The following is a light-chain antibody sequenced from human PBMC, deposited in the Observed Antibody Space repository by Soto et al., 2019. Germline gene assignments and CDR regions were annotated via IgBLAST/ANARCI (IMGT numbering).Light chain of an antibody. CDR1: SSNIGSNT. CDR2: SNN. J-gene: IGLJ2*01. Sequence: QSVLTQPPSASGTPGQRVTISCSGSSSNIGSNTVNWYQQLPGTAPKLLIYSNNQRPSGVPDRFSGSKSGTSASLAISGLQSEEEADYYCAAWYDSLNGPVVFGGGTKLTVL. CDR3: AAWYDSLNGPVV. V-gene: IGLV1-44*01.